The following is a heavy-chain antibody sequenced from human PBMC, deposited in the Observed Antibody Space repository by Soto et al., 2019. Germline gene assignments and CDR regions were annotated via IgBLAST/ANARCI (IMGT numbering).Heavy chain of an antibody. CDR1: GYTFSRYG. D-gene: IGHD2-8*01. CDR2: ISGYNGDT. J-gene: IGHJ6*02. V-gene: IGHV1-18*01. CDR3: AKNGQPPYYYYGMDV. Sequence: QGQLVQSGPEVKKPGASVKVSCKTSGYTFSRYGISWVRQAPGQGLEWMGWISGYNGDTNYAQKVQGRVTMTIDTSTYTAYMEWRSLTSDYTAIYYCAKNGQPPYYYYGMDVWGQGTTVTVSS.